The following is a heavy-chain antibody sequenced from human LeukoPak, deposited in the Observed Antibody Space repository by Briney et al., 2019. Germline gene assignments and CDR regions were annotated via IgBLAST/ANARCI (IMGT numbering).Heavy chain of an antibody. CDR3: AKVVVVTPEGEIDY. J-gene: IGHJ4*02. V-gene: IGHV3-23*01. CDR1: GFTFSDYY. Sequence: GGSLRLSCAASGFTFSDYYMSWIRQAPGKGLEWVSTISGSGGSTYYADSVKGRFTISRDNSKNTLYLQMNSLRAEDTAVYYCAKVVVVTPEGEIDYWGQGTLVTVSS. D-gene: IGHD3-22*01. CDR2: ISGSGGST.